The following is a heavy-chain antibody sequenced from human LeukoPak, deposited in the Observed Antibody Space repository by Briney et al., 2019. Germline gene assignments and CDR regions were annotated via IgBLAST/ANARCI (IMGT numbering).Heavy chain of an antibody. V-gene: IGHV3-23*01. CDR3: ARDVRVYDSSGLVY. CDR1: GFTFSSYA. Sequence: GGSLRLSCAASGFTFSSYAMSWVRQAPGKGLEWVSAISGSGGSTYYADSVKGRFTISRDNSKNTLYLQMNSLRAEDTAVYYCARDVRVYDSSGLVYWGQGTPVTVSS. CDR2: ISGSGGST. D-gene: IGHD3-22*01. J-gene: IGHJ4*02.